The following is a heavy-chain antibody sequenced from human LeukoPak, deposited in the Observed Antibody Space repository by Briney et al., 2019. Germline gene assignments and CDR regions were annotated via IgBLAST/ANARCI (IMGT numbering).Heavy chain of an antibody. Sequence: GSLRLSCAASGFTFSSYAMSWVRQAPGKGLEWVSAISGSGGSTYYADSVKGRFTISRDNSENTLYLQMNSLRAEDTAVYYCAKDQGSVAAAVSWFDPWGQGTLVTVSS. V-gene: IGHV3-23*01. J-gene: IGHJ5*02. CDR2: ISGSGGST. D-gene: IGHD6-13*01. CDR3: AKDQGSVAAAVSWFDP. CDR1: GFTFSSYA.